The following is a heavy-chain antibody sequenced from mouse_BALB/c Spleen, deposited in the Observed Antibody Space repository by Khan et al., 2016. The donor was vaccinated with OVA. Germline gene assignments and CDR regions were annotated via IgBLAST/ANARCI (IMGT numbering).Heavy chain of an antibody. Sequence: QVQLKQSGPGLVAPSQSLSITCTISGFSLTSYGVHWVRQPPGKGLEWLVVIWSDGSTTYNLALKSRLSISKDNSKSQVFLKMNSLQTDDTAMYYCARSFLLWSPGFVYWGQGTLVTVSA. V-gene: IGHV2-6-1*01. CDR1: GFSLTSYG. CDR2: IWSDGST. J-gene: IGHJ3*01. D-gene: IGHD2-10*01. CDR3: ARSFLLWSPGFVY.